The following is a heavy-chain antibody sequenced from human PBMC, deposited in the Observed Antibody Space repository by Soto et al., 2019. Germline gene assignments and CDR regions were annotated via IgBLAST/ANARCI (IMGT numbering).Heavy chain of an antibody. CDR3: AKDSGAFSSSWYTADALGI. CDR1: GFTFSSYS. D-gene: IGHD6-13*01. Sequence: GGSLRLSCAASGFTFSSYSMSWVRQAPGKGLEGVAGSSGSGGSTYYADAVRGRFTISSDNSKNTLYLQTNSLRAEDMAVYYCAKDSGAFSSSWYTADALGIWGQGTMVTVAS. J-gene: IGHJ3*02. V-gene: IGHV3-23*01. CDR2: SSGSGGST.